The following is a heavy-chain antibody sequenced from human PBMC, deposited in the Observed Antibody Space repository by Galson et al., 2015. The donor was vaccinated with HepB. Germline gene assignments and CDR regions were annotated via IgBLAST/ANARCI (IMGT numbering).Heavy chain of an antibody. J-gene: IGHJ3*02. V-gene: IGHV3-11*01. D-gene: IGHD2-2*02. CDR3: ARDASLGYCSSTSCYTRDAFDI. CDR2: ISSSGSTI. Sequence: SLRLSCAASGFTFSDYYMSWIRQAPGKGLEWVSYISSSGSTIYYADSVKGRFTISRDNAKNSLYLQMNSLRAEDTAVYYCARDASLGYCSSTSCYTRDAFDIWGQGTMVTVSS. CDR1: GFTFSDYY.